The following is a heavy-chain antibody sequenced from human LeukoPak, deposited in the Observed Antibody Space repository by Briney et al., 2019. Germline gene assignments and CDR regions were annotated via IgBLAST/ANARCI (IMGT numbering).Heavy chain of an antibody. Sequence: PGGSLRLSCAASGFTFSNAWMSWVRQAPGKGLEWVGRIKSKTDGGTTDYAAPVKGRFTISRDDSKNTLYLQMNSLKTEDTAVYYCTTIPGVGDYYYYYMDVWGKGTTVTISS. CDR2: IKSKTDGGTT. V-gene: IGHV3-15*01. D-gene: IGHD2-2*02. CDR1: GFTFSNAW. CDR3: TTIPGVGDYYYYYMDV. J-gene: IGHJ6*03.